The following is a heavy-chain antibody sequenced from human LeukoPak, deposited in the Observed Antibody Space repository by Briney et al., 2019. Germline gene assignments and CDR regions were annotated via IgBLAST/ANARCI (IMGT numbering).Heavy chain of an antibody. V-gene: IGHV3-48*01. CDR1: GFNFNIYS. CDR3: VRADGDF. J-gene: IGHJ4*02. CDR2: VTSSGSNI. Sequence: GGSLRLSCVASGFNFNIYSMNWVRQAPGKGLEWVSYVTSSGSNIYYADSVKGRFTIFRDSAKNSLFLQMNSLRVEDTALYFCVRADGDFWGQGTMVTVSS.